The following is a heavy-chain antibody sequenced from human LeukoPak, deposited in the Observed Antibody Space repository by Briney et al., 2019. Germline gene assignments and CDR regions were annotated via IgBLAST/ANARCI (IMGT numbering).Heavy chain of an antibody. CDR2: IYHSGST. CDR3: ARAVHNWNYLNWFDP. V-gene: IGHV4-61*10. D-gene: IGHD1-7*01. CDR1: GGSISSGSHY. Sequence: PPETLSLTCTVSGGSISSGSHYWSWIRQPAGKGLEWIGYIYHSGSTNRNPSLKSRVTISVDTSKNQFSLKLSSVTAADTAVYYCARAVHNWNYLNWFDPWGQGTLVTVSS. J-gene: IGHJ5*02.